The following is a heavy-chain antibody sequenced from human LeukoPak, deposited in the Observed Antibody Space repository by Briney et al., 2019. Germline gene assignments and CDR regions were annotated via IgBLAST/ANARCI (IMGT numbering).Heavy chain of an antibody. V-gene: IGHV3-23*01. CDR3: AKDRGYTEGHELFEY. D-gene: IGHD3-10*01. CDR2: ISGRGTT. Sequence: PGGSLGLSCAASGFTFSSYAMSWVRQAPGKGLEWVSLISGRGTTYYPDSGKGRFTIPRDSSENTLYLQMNNLRAEDTAVYYCAKDRGYTEGHELFEYGGQGTLVTVSS. CDR1: GFTFSSYA. J-gene: IGHJ4*02.